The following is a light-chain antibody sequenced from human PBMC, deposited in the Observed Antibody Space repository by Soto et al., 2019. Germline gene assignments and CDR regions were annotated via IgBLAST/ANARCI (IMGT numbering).Light chain of an antibody. Sequence: DIQMTQSPSSLSASVGERLTIACRASQTISTYLNWYRQKPGKAPKLLIYAASSLESGVPSRFSGSGSGTEFTLTISSLQPDDFATFYCQQYNSYSLTFGQGTKVDIK. CDR1: QTISTY. CDR2: AAS. V-gene: IGKV1-5*01. CDR3: QQYNSYSLT. J-gene: IGKJ1*01.